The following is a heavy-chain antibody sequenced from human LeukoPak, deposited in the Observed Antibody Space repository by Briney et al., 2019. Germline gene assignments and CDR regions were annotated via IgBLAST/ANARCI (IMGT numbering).Heavy chain of an antibody. CDR2: VNHSGST. CDR1: GGSFSGYY. CDR3: ARALGTGWSQKE. J-gene: IGHJ4*02. Sequence: SETLSLTCDVYGGSFSGYYWSWIRQPPGKGLEWIGEVNHSGSTSYNPFLKSRVTISVDASKIQFSLKLSSVTAADTAVYYCARALGTGWSQKEWGQGTLVTVSS. D-gene: IGHD6-19*01. V-gene: IGHV4-34*01.